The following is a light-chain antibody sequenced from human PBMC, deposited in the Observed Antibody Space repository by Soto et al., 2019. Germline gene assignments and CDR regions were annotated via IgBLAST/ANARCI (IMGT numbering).Light chain of an antibody. CDR2: GAS. CDR1: QSVSSSY. V-gene: IGKV3-20*01. Sequence: IVLPQSPGTLSLSPGERATLSCRASQSVSSSYLAWYQQKAGQAPRLLIYGASSRATGIPDRFSGSGSGTDFTLTISRLEPEDFAVYYCQQYGTTFGQGTKVDIK. J-gene: IGKJ1*01. CDR3: QQYGTT.